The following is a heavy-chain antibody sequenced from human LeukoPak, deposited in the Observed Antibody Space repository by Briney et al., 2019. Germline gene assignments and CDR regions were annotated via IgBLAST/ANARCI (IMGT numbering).Heavy chain of an antibody. CDR3: ARMYSSGWYVDYGMDV. J-gene: IGHJ6*02. V-gene: IGHV3-74*01. D-gene: IGHD6-19*01. Sequence: GGSLRLSCAASGFTFSSYWMHWVRQAPGKGLVWVSRINSDGSSTSYADSVKGRFIISRDNAKNTLYLQMNSLRAEDTAVYYCARMYSSGWYVDYGMDVWGQGTMVTVSS. CDR2: INSDGSST. CDR1: GFTFSSYW.